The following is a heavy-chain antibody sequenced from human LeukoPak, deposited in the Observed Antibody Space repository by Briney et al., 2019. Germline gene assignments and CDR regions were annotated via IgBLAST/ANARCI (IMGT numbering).Heavy chain of an antibody. J-gene: IGHJ4*02. V-gene: IGHV3-21*01. CDR3: ARDYRGVVVPAAYFDY. D-gene: IGHD2-2*01. CDR1: GFTFSSYS. Sequence: GGSLRLSCAASGFTFSSYSMNWVRQAPGKGLEWVPSISSSSSYIYYADSVKGRFTISRDNAKNSLYLQMNSLRAEDTAVYYCARDYRGVVVPAAYFDYWGQGTLVTVSS. CDR2: ISSSSSYI.